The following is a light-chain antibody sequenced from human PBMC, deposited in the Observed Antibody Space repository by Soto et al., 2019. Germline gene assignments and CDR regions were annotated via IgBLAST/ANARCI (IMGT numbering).Light chain of an antibody. CDR3: QQHNNWPLT. J-gene: IGKJ2*01. Sequence: EIVMTQSPATLSVSPGERATLSCRASQSVSSNLAWYQQKPGQAPRLLIYDASNRATGIPARFSGSGSGTDFTLTISSLQSEDFAVYYCQQHNNWPLTFGGGTKLEIK. CDR1: QSVSSN. V-gene: IGKV3D-15*01. CDR2: DAS.